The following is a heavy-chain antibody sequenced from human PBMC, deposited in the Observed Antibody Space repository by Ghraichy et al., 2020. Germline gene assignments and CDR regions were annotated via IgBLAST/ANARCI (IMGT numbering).Heavy chain of an antibody. CDR3: AKEAVTGTYNWFDS. D-gene: IGHD6-19*01. CDR1: GFTFSSYT. V-gene: IGHV3-48*02. Sequence: GGSLRLSCVASGFTFSSYTMNWVRQAPGKGLEWVSYISSSGSTIYYADSVKGRFTISRDNAKNSLYLQMNSLRDEDTAVYFCAKEAVTGTYNWFDSWGQGTLVTVSP. J-gene: IGHJ5*01. CDR2: ISSSGSTI.